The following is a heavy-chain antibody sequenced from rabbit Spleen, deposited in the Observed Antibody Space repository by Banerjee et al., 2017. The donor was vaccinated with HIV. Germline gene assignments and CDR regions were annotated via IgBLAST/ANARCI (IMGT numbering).Heavy chain of an antibody. V-gene: IGHV1S7*01. Sequence: HLKESGGGLVQPGGSLKLSCTASGFTLSSYYMNWVRQAPGKGLEWIGYIDPVFGITYYASWVNGRFSISRENTQNTVSLQLNSLTAADTATYFCARGGGGNGYAFNLWGPGTLVTVS. CDR1: GFTLSSYY. CDR2: IDPVFGIT. J-gene: IGHJ4*01. CDR3: ARGGGGNGYAFNL. D-gene: IGHD6-1*01.